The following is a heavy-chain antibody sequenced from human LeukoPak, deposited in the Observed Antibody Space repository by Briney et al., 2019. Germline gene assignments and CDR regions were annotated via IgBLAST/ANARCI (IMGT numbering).Heavy chain of an antibody. D-gene: IGHD3-10*01. CDR1: GGSFSDDY. V-gene: IGHV4-34*01. J-gene: IGHJ5*02. CDR2: LNHGGTT. CDR3: ARVLRYYYGSGSYVDP. Sequence: PSETLSLTCAVDGGSFSDDYWTWIRQPPGKGLEWIGELNHGGTTNYNPSLKSRLTISLDTSKNQFSLRLSSVTAADTAVYYCARVLRYYYGSGSYVDPWGQGTLVTVSS.